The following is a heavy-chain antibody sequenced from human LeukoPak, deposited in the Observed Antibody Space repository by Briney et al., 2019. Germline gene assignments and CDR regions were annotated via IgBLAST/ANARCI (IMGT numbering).Heavy chain of an antibody. CDR3: ASTDGTQGNAYFDY. Sequence: SVKVSCKASGGTFSSYAISWVRQAPGQGLEWMGGIIPIFGTANYAQKVQGRVTITTDESTSTAYMELSSLRSEDTAVYYCASTDGTQGNAYFDYWGQGTLVTVSS. D-gene: IGHD5-24*01. V-gene: IGHV1-69*05. CDR1: GGTFSSYA. J-gene: IGHJ4*02. CDR2: IIPIFGTA.